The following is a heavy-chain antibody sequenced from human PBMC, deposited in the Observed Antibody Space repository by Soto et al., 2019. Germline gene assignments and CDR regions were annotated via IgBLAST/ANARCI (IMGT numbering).Heavy chain of an antibody. D-gene: IGHD3-3*01. CDR1: GGSFSGYY. Sequence: SETLSLTCAVYGGSFSGYYWSWIRQPPGKGLEWIGEINHSGSTNYNPSLKSRVTISVDTSKNQFSLELSSVTAADTAVYYCLRTLFDFWSCYWNYYGMDVWGQGTTVTVSS. CDR2: INHSGST. J-gene: IGHJ6*02. CDR3: LRTLFDFWSCYWNYYGMDV. V-gene: IGHV4-34*01.